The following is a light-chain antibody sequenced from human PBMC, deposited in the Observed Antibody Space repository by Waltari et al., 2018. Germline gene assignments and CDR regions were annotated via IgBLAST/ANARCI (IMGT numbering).Light chain of an antibody. CDR3: QQFDTYPWT. CDR1: QDIGTW. CDR2: KAS. V-gene: IGKV1-5*03. Sequence: DIQLTQSPSTLSASLGDRVTTTCRASQDIGTWLAWYQQKPGKAPKLLLYKASRLQSGVPSRFSGRGSGTEFTLTISSLQPEDFATFYCQQFDTYPWTFGQGTKVDIK. J-gene: IGKJ1*01.